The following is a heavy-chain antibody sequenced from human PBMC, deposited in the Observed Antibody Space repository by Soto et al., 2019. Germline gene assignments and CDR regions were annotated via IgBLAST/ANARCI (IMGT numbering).Heavy chain of an antibody. CDR2: VYPGDSEP. V-gene: IGHV5-51*01. CDR1: GYSFSNYW. J-gene: IGHJ4*02. D-gene: IGHD6-13*01. CDR3: TRLWDSSWLYLDY. Sequence: GESLKISCKGSGYSFSNYWIGWVRQMPGKGLEWMGIVYPGDSEPRYSPSFQGQVTVSADKSIRTAYLHWDGLKASDTAMYYGTRLWDSSWLYLDYWGKGTLVTVSS.